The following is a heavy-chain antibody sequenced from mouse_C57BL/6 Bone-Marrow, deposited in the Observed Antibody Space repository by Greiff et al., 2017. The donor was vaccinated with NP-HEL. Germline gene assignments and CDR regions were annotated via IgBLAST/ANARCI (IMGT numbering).Heavy chain of an antibody. V-gene: IGHV1-50*01. CDR3: ARKAYYGRSYEFAY. Sequence: QVQLQQPGAELVKPGASVKLSCKASGYTFTTYWMQWVKQRPGQGLEWIGEIDPSDSYTNYNQKFKGKATLTVDTSSSTAYMQLSSLTSGDSAVYYCARKAYYGRSYEFAYWGQGTLVTVSA. D-gene: IGHD1-1*01. CDR1: GYTFTTYW. J-gene: IGHJ3*01. CDR2: IDPSDSYT.